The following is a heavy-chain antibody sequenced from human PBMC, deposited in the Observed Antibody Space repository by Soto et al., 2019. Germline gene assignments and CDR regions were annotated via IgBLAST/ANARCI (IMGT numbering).Heavy chain of an antibody. Sequence: ASVKVSCKASGYTFTGYDMHWVRQSPVQGLEWMGWINPNSGGTNYAQKFQGWVTMTRDTSISTAYMELSRLRSDDTAVYYCAATVGPENYGMDVWGQGTTVTVSS. D-gene: IGHD4-17*01. J-gene: IGHJ6*02. V-gene: IGHV1-2*04. CDR2: INPNSGGT. CDR1: GYTFTGYD. CDR3: AATVGPENYGMDV.